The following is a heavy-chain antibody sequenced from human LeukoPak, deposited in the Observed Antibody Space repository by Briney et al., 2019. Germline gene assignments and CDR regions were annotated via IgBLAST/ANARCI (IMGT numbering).Heavy chain of an antibody. J-gene: IGHJ4*02. D-gene: IGHD2-8*01. CDR3: ARALIGYYFDY. CDR1: GFSFSSYR. CDR2: VSNNGDYI. Sequence: PGGSLSLSCAPSGFSFSSYRMEWVRQAPGKGPEWVSSVSNNGDYIHYADAVKGRFTISRDNSKNSLYLQMNSLRAEDTAVYYCARALIGYYFDYWGQGTLVTVSS. V-gene: IGHV3-21*06.